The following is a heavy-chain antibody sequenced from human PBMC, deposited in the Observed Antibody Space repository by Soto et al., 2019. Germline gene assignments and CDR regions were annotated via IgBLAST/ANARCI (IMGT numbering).Heavy chain of an antibody. D-gene: IGHD1-1*01. CDR2: IYYSGST. CDR3: ARITTHGLNFDY. J-gene: IGHJ4*02. V-gene: IGHV4-39*01. CDR1: GGSISSSSYY. Sequence: QLQLQESGPGLVKPSETLSLTCTVSGGSISSSSYYWGWIRQPPGKGLEWIGSIYYSGSTYYNPSLKSRVTISVDTSKNQFSLKLSSVTAADTAVYYCARITTHGLNFDYWGQGTLVTVSS.